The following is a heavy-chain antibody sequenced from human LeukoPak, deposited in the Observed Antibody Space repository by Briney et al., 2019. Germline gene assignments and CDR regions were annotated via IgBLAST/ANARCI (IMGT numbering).Heavy chain of an antibody. CDR1: GYTFTSYD. CDR3: ARGQREYYDILTGHYYYYYYYMDV. J-gene: IGHJ6*03. D-gene: IGHD3-9*01. CDR2: MNPNSGNT. Sequence: GASVKVSCKASGYTFTSYDINWVRQATGQGREWMGWMNPNSGNTGYTQKFQGRVTITRNTSISTAYMELSSLRSEDTAVYYCARGQREYYDILTGHYYYYYYYMDVWGKGTTVTVSS. V-gene: IGHV1-8*03.